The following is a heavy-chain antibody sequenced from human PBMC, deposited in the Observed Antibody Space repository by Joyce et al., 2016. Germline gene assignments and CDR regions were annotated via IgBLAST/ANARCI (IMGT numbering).Heavy chain of an antibody. D-gene: IGHD1-26*01. CDR1: GVSISRTTC. CDR2: VYHGGNT. J-gene: IGHJ5*02. CDR3: ARALVGPFNYFDP. V-gene: IGHV4-4*02. Sequence: QVQLQESGPGLVKPSGTLSLPCAVSGVSISRTTCWSGVRQPPGKGLEWIGEVYHGGNTTYNPSLRSRVTMSLDKSKSQFSLRLTSVTAADTAVYYCARALVGPFNYFDPWGQGILVTVSS.